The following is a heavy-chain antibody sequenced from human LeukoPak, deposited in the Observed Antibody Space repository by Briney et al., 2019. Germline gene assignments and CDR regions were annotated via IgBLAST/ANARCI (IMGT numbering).Heavy chain of an antibody. J-gene: IGHJ4*02. Sequence: GGSLRLPCVASGFTFSSTTMGWVRQAPGRGLEWVSVIYGGGNIYYADSVKGRFTISRDNSKNTLYLQMNSLRAEDTAVYYCARGAGYNYPYYFDYWGQGTLVTVSS. CDR1: GFTFSSTT. CDR3: ARGAGYNYPYYFDY. D-gene: IGHD5-24*01. CDR2: IYGGGNI. V-gene: IGHV3-53*01.